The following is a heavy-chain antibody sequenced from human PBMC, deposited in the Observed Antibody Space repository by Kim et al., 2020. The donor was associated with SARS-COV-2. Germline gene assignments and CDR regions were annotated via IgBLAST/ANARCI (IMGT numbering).Heavy chain of an antibody. CDR1: GGSISSSSYY. Sequence: SETLSLTCTVSGGSISSSSYYWGWIRQPPGKGLEWIGSIYYSGSTYYNPSLKSRVTISVDTSKNQFSLKLSSVTAADTAVYYCARHQSRNYCSGGSCYSDYMDVWGKGTTVTVSS. J-gene: IGHJ6*03. CDR3: ARHQSRNYCSGGSCYSDYMDV. CDR2: IYYSGST. D-gene: IGHD2-15*01. V-gene: IGHV4-39*01.